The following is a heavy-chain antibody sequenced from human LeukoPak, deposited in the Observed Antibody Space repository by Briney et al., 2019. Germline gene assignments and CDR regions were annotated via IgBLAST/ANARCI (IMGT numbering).Heavy chain of an antibody. CDR2: IKPDGSGK. CDR1: GFTFSSYW. D-gene: IGHD3-16*01. CDR3: ARGGGLDV. Sequence: GGSLRLSCAASGFTFSSYWMSWVRQAPGKGLEWVANIKPDGSGKYYVDSVTGRFTISRDNAKNSLYLQMSNLRAEDTAVYFCARGGGLDVWGQGATVTVSS. J-gene: IGHJ6*02. V-gene: IGHV3-7*03.